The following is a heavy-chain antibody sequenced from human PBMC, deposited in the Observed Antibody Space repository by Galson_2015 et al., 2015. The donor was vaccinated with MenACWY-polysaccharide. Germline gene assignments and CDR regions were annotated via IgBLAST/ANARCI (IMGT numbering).Heavy chain of an antibody. CDR2: ISSDGDNK. J-gene: IGHJ5*02. CDR1: GFTFNIHT. V-gene: IGHV3-30-3*01. Sequence: SLRLSCAAAGFTFNIHTMHWVRQAPGKGLEWVALISSDGDNKYYADSVKGRFTISRDNHKNMVYLEMNSLRAEDTAVYYCVRDGGGGNGGLWFDLWGQGTRVAVSS. CDR3: VRDGGGGNGGLWFDL. D-gene: IGHD2-8*01.